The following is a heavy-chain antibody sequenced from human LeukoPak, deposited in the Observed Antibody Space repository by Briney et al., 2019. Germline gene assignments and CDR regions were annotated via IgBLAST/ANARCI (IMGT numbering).Heavy chain of an antibody. V-gene: IGHV3-30*02. Sequence: GGSLRLSCAASGFTFSSYGMHWVRQAPGKGLEWVAFIRLDGSNKYYAYSVKGRFTISRDNSKNTLYLQMNRLRGDDTAVYYCAKPRFDYWGQGTLVTVSS. CDR2: IRLDGSNK. CDR3: AKPRFDY. CDR1: GFTFSSYG. J-gene: IGHJ4*02.